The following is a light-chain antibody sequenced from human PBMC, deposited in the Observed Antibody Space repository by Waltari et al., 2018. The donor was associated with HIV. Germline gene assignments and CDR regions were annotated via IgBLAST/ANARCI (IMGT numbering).Light chain of an antibody. CDR2: AAF. J-gene: IGKJ5*01. Sequence: DIQMTKSPSSLSASVGERVTITCRASQDISTYLNWYQQKPGRAPKLLIYAAFTLETGVPSRFSGDGSGTDFSLTISSLQPEDSASYYCQQSYTSQAITFGQGTRLELK. CDR1: QDISTY. CDR3: QQSYTSQAIT. V-gene: IGKV1-39*01.